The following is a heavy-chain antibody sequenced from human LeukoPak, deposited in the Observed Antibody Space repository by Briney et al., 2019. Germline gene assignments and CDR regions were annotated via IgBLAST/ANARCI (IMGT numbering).Heavy chain of an antibody. V-gene: IGHV2-5*01. CDR3: AHKNTASSQDAFDI. CDR1: GFSLSTSGVG. Sequence: SGPTLVKPTQTLTLTCTFSGFSLSTSGVGVGWIRQPPGKALEWLALIYWNDDKRYSPSLESRLTITKDTSKNQVVLTMTNMDPVDTATYYCAHKNTASSQDAFDIWGQGTMVTVSS. J-gene: IGHJ3*02. D-gene: IGHD5-18*01. CDR2: IYWNDDK.